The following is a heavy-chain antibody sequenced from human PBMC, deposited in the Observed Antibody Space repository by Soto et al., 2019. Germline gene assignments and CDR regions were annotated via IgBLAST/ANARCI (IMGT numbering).Heavy chain of an antibody. D-gene: IGHD1-26*01. CDR3: ATSEWELLRERYWFDP. CDR2: IIPIFGTA. Sequence: QVQLVQSGAEVKKPGSSVKVSCKASGGTFSSYAISWVRQAPGQGLEWMGGIIPIFGTANYAQKFQGRVTITADESTSTAYMELSSLRSEDTAVYYCATSEWELLRERYWFDPWGQGTLVTVSS. CDR1: GGTFSSYA. V-gene: IGHV1-69*12. J-gene: IGHJ5*02.